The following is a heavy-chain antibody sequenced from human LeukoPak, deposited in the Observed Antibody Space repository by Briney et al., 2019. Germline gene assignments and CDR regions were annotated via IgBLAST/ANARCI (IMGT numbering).Heavy chain of an antibody. J-gene: IGHJ4*02. CDR2: VYYNGVT. CDR3: ARDSGTCSTSSCSDYLDY. Sequence: SETLSLTCTVSGGSISSYYWSWIRQPPGKGLEWIGYVYYNGVTHYNPSLQSRISISVDMSKNQFSLKVTSVTAADTAVYYCARDSGTCSTSSCSDYLDYWGQGTLVTVSS. V-gene: IGHV4-59*01. CDR1: GGSISSYY. D-gene: IGHD2-2*01.